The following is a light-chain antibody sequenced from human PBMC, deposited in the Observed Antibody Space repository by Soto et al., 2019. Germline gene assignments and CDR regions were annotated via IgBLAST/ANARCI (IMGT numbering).Light chain of an antibody. CDR1: QSVGSF. CDR3: QQRSSSLT. CDR2: DAS. J-gene: IGKJ3*01. Sequence: EIVLTQSPATLSLSPGERATLSCKASQSVGSFLAWYQQTPGQAPRFLIYDASNRAAGIPVRFSGSGSGTDFTLTISSLEPEDAAVYYCQQRSSSLTFGPGTKVDIK. V-gene: IGKV3-11*01.